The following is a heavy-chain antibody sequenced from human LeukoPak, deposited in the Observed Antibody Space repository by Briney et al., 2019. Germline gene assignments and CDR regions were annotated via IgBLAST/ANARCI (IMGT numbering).Heavy chain of an antibody. D-gene: IGHD4-17*01. CDR3: AAQLYGDYEVDY. Sequence: SVKVSCKASGGTFSSYAISWVRQAPGQGLEWMGGIIPIFGTANCAQKFQGRVTITTDESTSTAYMELSSLRSEDTAVYYRAAQLYGDYEVDYWGQGTLVTVSS. V-gene: IGHV1-69*05. CDR2: IIPIFGTA. J-gene: IGHJ4*02. CDR1: GGTFSSYA.